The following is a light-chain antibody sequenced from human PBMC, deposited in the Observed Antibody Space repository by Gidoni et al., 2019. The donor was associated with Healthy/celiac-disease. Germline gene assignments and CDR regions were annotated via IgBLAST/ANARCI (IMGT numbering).Light chain of an antibody. CDR3: KQSYSTPLT. CDR1: QSISSY. J-gene: IGKJ4*01. Sequence: DIQMTHSPSSLSASVGDRVTITCRASQSISSYLNWYQQKPGKAPKLLIYAASSLQSGVPSRFSGSGSGTDFTLTISSLQPEDFATYYCKQSYSTPLTFGGGNKVEIK. CDR2: AAS. V-gene: IGKV1-39*01.